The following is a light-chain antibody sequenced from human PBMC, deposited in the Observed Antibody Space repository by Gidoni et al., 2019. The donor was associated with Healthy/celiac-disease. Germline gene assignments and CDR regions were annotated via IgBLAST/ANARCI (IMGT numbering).Light chain of an antibody. J-gene: IGKJ2*01. Sequence: DIVMTQSPLPLPVTPGEPASISCRSSQSLLHSNGYNYLDSCLQKQGQSPHLLIYLGSNRASVVPDRFSVSGCGTDFTLKISIVEAEDVGVSYCMQALQALYTFGQGTKLEIK. CDR3: MQALQALYT. CDR2: LGS. CDR1: QSLLHSNGYNY. V-gene: IGKV2-28*01.